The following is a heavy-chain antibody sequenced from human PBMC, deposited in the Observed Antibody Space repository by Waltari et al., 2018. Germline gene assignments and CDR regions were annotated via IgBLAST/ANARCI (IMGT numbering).Heavy chain of an antibody. CDR2: IKSTVDGGTT. CDR3: LFVDTALIIPDVFDL. J-gene: IGHJ3*01. CDR1: GFPFSEAW. Sequence: EVQLVESGGGLVKPGGSRRLSCSASGFPFSEAWMTWMRQAPGKGLEWVGCIKSTVDGGTTDYAAPVQGRFTISRDDSKNTLYLQMSSLRTEDTALYYCLFVDTALIIPDVFDLWGQGTLVTVSS. V-gene: IGHV3-15*01. D-gene: IGHD5-18*01.